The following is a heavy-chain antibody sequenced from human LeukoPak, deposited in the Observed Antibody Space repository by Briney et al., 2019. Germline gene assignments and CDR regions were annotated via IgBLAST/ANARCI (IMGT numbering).Heavy chain of an antibody. CDR1: GFSFSGYW. J-gene: IGHJ4*02. Sequence: PGGSLRLSCAASGFSFSGYWIHWVRQAPGKGLVWVSRINKDGSVTDYAESVKGRFSISRDNAKNTLYLQMNSLRVEDTAIYYCVKVRGRARVGYFDYWGQGTLVTVSS. CDR2: INKDGSVT. V-gene: IGHV3-74*01. CDR3: VKVRGRARVGYFDY. D-gene: IGHD1-26*01.